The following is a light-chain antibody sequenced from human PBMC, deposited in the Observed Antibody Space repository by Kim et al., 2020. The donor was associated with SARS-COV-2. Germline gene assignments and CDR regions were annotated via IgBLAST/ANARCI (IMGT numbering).Light chain of an antibody. V-gene: IGLV3-19*01. CDR1: SLRSYY. J-gene: IGLJ3*02. CDR2: GKN. Sequence: SSELTQDPAVSVALGQTVRITCKGDSLRSYYASWYQQKPGQAPVLVIYGKNNRPSGIPDRFSGSSSGNTASLTITGAQAEDEADYYCNSRDSSGNQLWVF. CDR3: NSRDSSGNQLWV.